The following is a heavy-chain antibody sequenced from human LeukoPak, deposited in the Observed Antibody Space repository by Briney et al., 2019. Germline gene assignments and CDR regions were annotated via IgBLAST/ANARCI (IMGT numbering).Heavy chain of an antibody. D-gene: IGHD1-26*01. J-gene: IGHJ3*02. CDR2: MNPNSGNT. CDR1: GYTFTSYD. Sequence: ASVKVSCKASGYTFTSYDINWVRQATGQGLEWMGWMNPNSGNTGYAQKLQGRVTMTTDTSTSTAYMELRSLRSDDTAVYYCARDRTEWELRDAFDIWGQGTMVTVSS. V-gene: IGHV1-8*01. CDR3: ARDRTEWELRDAFDI.